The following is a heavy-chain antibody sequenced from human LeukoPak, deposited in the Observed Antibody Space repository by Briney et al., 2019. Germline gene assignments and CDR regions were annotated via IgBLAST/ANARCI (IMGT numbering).Heavy chain of an antibody. CDR1: GYTLTELS. D-gene: IGHD1-7*01. CDR2: FDPEDGET. V-gene: IGHV1-24*01. J-gene: IGHJ6*02. CDR3: CLLELRYYYYGMDV. Sequence: ASVEVSCKVSGYTLTELSMHWVRQPPGKGLEWMGGFDPEDGETIYAQKFQGRVTMTEDTSTDTAYMELSSLRSEDTAVYYCCLLELRYYYYGMDVWGQGTTVTVSS.